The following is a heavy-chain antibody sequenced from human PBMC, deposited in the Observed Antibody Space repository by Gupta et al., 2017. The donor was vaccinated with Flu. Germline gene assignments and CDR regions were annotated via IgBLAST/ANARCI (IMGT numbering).Heavy chain of an antibody. V-gene: IGHV3-21*04. CDR2: NSRSGEYI. D-gene: IGHD1-7*01. Sequence: EVQLVASGGGLVKPGGSLRLSCADSGFTFSRSRMYWIHQAPGKGLEWVSSNSRSGEYILYADSVKGRFTISRDNANNSLYLQMNSLTAEDTAIYYCARDLFVTGSTFWLDAWGQGNLVTVSS. J-gene: IGHJ5*02. CDR3: ARDLFVTGSTFWLDA. CDR1: GFTFSRSR.